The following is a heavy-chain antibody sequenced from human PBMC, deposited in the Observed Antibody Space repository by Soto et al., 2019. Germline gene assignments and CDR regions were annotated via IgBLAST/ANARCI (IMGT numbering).Heavy chain of an antibody. CDR2: IGTAGDT. D-gene: IGHD2-2*01. CDR1: VFTFSSYD. Sequence: WGALRLSCASSVFTFSSYDMRWVRQATGKGLEWVSAIGTAGDTYYPGSVKGRFTISRENAKNSLYLQMNSLRAGDTAVYYCARGGSRDKASFDYWGQGTMVTVSS. CDR3: ARGGSRDKASFDY. V-gene: IGHV3-13*01. J-gene: IGHJ4*02.